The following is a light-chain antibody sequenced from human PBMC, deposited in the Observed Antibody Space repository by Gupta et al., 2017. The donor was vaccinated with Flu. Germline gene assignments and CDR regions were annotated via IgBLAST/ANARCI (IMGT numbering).Light chain of an antibody. CDR1: QSVCNY. J-gene: IGKJ5*01. CDR2: DAS. V-gene: IGKV3-11*01. CDR3: QQHGFSPPLT. Sequence: EVVLTQSPVTLSLSAGERATLSCRASQSVCNYLAWYQQKPGQPPRLLIYDASKRDAGIPARFSGSGYGKDFSLTISSREPEDFGVYYCQQHGFSPPLTFGQGTQLEI.